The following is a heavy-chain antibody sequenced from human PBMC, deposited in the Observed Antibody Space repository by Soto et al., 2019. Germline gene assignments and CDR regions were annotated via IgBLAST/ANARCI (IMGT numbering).Heavy chain of an antibody. CDR1: GFTFSTHD. V-gene: IGHV3-13*04. CDR2: IGTAGDT. CDR3: ARGPWPRGDSSGFYYYFDY. Sequence: EVQLVESGGGLVQPGGSLRLSCAASGFTFSTHDMHWVRQATGKGLEWVSAIGTAGDTYYPDSVKGRFAISRENAKNSLYLQVNSLRVGDPAVYYCARGPWPRGDSSGFYYYFDYWGQGTLVTVSS. D-gene: IGHD3-22*01. J-gene: IGHJ4*02.